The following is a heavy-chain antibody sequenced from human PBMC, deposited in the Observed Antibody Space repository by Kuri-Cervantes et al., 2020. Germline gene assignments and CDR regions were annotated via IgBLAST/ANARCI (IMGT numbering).Heavy chain of an antibody. V-gene: IGHV3-30-3*01. J-gene: IGHJ4*02. CDR1: GFTFSSYA. Sequence: GESLKISCAASGFTFSSYAMHWVRQAPGKGLEWVAVISYDGSNKYYADSVKGRFTISRDNSKNTLCLQMNSLRAEDTAVYYCARKDGYNSGAYSYWGQGTLVTVSS. CDR2: ISYDGSNK. D-gene: IGHD5-24*01. CDR3: ARKDGYNSGAYSY.